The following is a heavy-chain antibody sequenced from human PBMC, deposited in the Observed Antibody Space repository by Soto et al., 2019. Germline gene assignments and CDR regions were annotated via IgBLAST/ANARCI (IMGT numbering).Heavy chain of an antibody. CDR2: IIPIFGTA. D-gene: IGHD5-18*01. Sequence: SVKVSCKASGGTFSSHAISWVRQAPGQGLEWMGGIIPIFGTANYAQKFQGRVTITADESTSTAYMELSSLRSEDTAVYYCARDGDTAMVTVPNYGMDVWGQGTTVTVSS. V-gene: IGHV1-69*13. CDR3: ARDGDTAMVTVPNYGMDV. CDR1: GGTFSSHA. J-gene: IGHJ6*02.